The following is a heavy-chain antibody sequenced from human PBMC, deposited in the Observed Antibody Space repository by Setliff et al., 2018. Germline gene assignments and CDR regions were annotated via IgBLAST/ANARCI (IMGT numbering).Heavy chain of an antibody. CDR3: ARARSRYYNFWSGEMDV. V-gene: IGHV4-59*12. D-gene: IGHD3-3*01. CDR1: GGSLSSYY. Sequence: SETLSLTCTVSGGSLSSYYWTWIRQPPGKGLEWIAYIYYSGSTNYNPSLKSRVTISVDTSKNQFSLKLSSVTAADTAVYYCARARSRYYNFWSGEMDVWGKGTTVTVSS. J-gene: IGHJ6*04. CDR2: IYYSGST.